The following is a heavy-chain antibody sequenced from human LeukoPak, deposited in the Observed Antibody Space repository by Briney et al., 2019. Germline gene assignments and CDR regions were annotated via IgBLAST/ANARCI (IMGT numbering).Heavy chain of an antibody. CDR3: ARGRPNNLFEN. D-gene: IGHD1/OR15-1a*01. V-gene: IGHV3-74*03. Sequence: PGGSLRLSCAASGFTFRTYWMHWVRQTPGMGLVWVSRISTDGTYTTYADSVKGRFTISRGNTKNTLYLQIDRLRAEDTAVYYCARGRPNNLFENWGQGTLVTVSS. J-gene: IGHJ4*02. CDR1: GFTFRTYW. CDR2: ISTDGTYT.